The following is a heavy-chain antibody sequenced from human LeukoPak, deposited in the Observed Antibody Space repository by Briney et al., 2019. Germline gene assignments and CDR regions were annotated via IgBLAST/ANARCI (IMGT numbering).Heavy chain of an antibody. CDR3: ARDPLDIVVVVAATLGNAFDI. CDR1: GFTFSSYG. V-gene: IGHV3-30*03. Sequence: GGSLRLSCAASGFTFSSYGMHWVRQAPGKGLEWVAVISYDGSNKYYADSVKGRFTISRDNSKNTLYLQMNSLRAEDTAVYYCARDPLDIVVVVAATLGNAFDIWGQGTMVTVSS. D-gene: IGHD2-15*01. J-gene: IGHJ3*02. CDR2: ISYDGSNK.